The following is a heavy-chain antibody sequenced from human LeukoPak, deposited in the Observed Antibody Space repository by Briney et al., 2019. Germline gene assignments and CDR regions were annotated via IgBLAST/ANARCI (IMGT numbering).Heavy chain of an antibody. CDR1: GGSITSYY. V-gene: IGHV4-59*01. CDR2: IYYSGST. D-gene: IGHD3-3*02. CDR3: ARGRFLLAY. Sequence: SETLSLTCTVSGGSITSYYWSWIRQPPGKGLEWIGDIYYSGSTNYNPSLKSRVTISVDTSKNQFSLKLSSVTAADTAVYYCARGRFLLAYRGRGTLVTVSS. J-gene: IGHJ4*02.